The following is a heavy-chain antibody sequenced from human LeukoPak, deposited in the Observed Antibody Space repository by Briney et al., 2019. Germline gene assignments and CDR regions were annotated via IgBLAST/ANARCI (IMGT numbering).Heavy chain of an antibody. Sequence: QPGGSLRLSCAASGFTFSSYAMSWVRQAPGKGLEWVSAISGSGGSTYYADFVKGRFTISRDNSKNTLYLQMNSLRAEDTAVYYCAKAQTYSNYGTFDYWGQGTLVTVSS. D-gene: IGHD4-11*01. J-gene: IGHJ4*02. CDR1: GFTFSSYA. CDR3: AKAQTYSNYGTFDY. CDR2: ISGSGGST. V-gene: IGHV3-23*01.